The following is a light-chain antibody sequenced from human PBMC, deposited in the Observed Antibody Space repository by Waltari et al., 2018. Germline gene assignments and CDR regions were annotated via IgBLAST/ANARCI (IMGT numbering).Light chain of an antibody. CDR3: AAWDDSLTGSWV. V-gene: IGLV1-44*01. CDR1: NSHLRSNT. Sequence: QSVLTQPPSASGTPGQRVTISCSGSNSHLRSNTVNWYQHFPGTAPKLLIYRNSQRPSGVPDRFSGSKSGTSASLAISGLQSEDDADYYCAAWDDSLTGSWVFGGGTKLTV. J-gene: IGLJ3*02. CDR2: RNS.